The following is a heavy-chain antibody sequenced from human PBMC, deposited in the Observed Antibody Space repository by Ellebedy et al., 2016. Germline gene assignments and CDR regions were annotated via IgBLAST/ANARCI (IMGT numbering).Heavy chain of an antibody. CDR3: VKDDSRSWFLGWFDL. CDR1: GFIFDDYS. V-gene: IGHV3-9*01. J-gene: IGHJ5*02. D-gene: IGHD6-13*01. CDR2: ISWTGRSV. Sequence: GGSLRLSCVASGFIFDDYSMHWVRQAPGKGLEWVSSISWTGRSVGYADSVKGRFTISRDSAKNSLYLEMSSLRAEDTAFYYCVKDDSRSWFLGWFDLWGRGTLVTVSS.